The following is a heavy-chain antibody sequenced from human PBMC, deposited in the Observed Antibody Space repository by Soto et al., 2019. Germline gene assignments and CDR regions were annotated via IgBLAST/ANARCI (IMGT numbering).Heavy chain of an antibody. CDR2: INPSGVTI. V-gene: IGHV1-46*01. CDR1: RYTSTGYH. J-gene: IGHJ4*02. CDR3: AREGVGTFFFDY. Sequence: ASVKVSCKASRYTSTGYHIHWVRQAPRQGLEWMGIINPSGVTISHAQRFQGRLTMTRDTSTSTVYMELSSLRSEDTAIYYCAREGVGTFFFDYWGQGTLVTVSS. D-gene: IGHD1-1*01.